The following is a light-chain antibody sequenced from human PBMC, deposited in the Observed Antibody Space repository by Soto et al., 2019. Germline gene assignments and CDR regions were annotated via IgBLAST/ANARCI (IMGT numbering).Light chain of an antibody. Sequence: DIQMTQSPSSLSASVGDRVTISCRSSQHISTYLNWYQHKPGKDPKRLVYAASTLQSGVPSRFSGSGSGTDFRLSISRLQPEDFATYYCQQSYSIPRKFGEGNKV. J-gene: IGKJ1*01. CDR1: QHISTY. CDR2: AAS. CDR3: QQSYSIPRK. V-gene: IGKV1-39*01.